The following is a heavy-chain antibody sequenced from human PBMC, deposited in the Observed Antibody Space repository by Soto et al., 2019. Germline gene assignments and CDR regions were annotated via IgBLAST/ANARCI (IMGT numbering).Heavy chain of an antibody. J-gene: IGHJ4*02. CDR2: ISAYNGNT. D-gene: IGHD3-22*01. Sequence: QVQLVQSGAEVKKPGASVKVSCKASGYTFTSYGISWVRQAPGQGLEWMGWISAYNGNTNYAQKLQGRVTMTTDTSTSTAYMELRSLRSDDTAVYYCARDQPQYYYDGSGYFDYWGQGTLVTVSS. V-gene: IGHV1-18*01. CDR3: ARDQPQYYYDGSGYFDY. CDR1: GYTFTSYG.